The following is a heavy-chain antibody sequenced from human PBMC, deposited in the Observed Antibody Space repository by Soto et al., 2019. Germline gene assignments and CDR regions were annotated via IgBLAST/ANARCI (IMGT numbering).Heavy chain of an antibody. CDR2: IYYSGST. J-gene: IGHJ5*02. CDR1: GGSISSSRYY. D-gene: IGHD3-9*01. CDR3: ARLRILIGLWLFDP. Sequence: PSEIQCDTCTVSGGSISSSRYYWGCIRQTPGKGLEWIGSIYYSGSTYYNPSLKSRVTISVDTSKNQFSLKLSSVTAADTAVYNCARLRILIGLWLFDPWGQGTLVTVSS. V-gene: IGHV4-39*01.